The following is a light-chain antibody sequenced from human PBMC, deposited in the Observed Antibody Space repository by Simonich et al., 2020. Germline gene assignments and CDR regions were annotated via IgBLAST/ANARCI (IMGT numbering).Light chain of an antibody. J-gene: IGLJ3*02. CDR3: LLSYSGAHWV. CDR1: TGAVTSGHY. CDR2: DTS. V-gene: IGLV7-46*01. Sequence: QAVVTQEPSLTVSPVGTVTLTCGTSTGAVTSGHYPYWFQQKPGQAPRTLIYDTSNKHSWTPALFSGSLLGGKAALTLSGAQPEDEAEYYCLLSYSGAHWVFGGGTKLTVL.